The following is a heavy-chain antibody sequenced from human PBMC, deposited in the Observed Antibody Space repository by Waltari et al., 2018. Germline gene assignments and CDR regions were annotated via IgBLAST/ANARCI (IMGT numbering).Heavy chain of an antibody. CDR1: GFRFSDDS. V-gene: IGHV3-21*01. D-gene: IGHD7-27*01. J-gene: IGHJ4*02. CDR3: ATGGWGFYLDY. Sequence: EVHLVESGGGLVKPGGSLRLSCAASGFRFSDDSMNWVRQAPGKGLEWVSSISSSSGYTHYADSVKGRFTISRDNAKNSLYLQMNSLRAEDTAVYYCATGGWGFYLDYWGQGTLVTVSS. CDR2: ISSSSGYT.